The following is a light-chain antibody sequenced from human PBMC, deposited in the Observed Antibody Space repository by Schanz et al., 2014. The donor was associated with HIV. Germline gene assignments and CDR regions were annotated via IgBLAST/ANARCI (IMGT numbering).Light chain of an antibody. CDR1: QSVSTY. CDR3: QYFGNSGGT. CDR2: GAS. J-gene: IGKJ4*01. V-gene: IGKV3-15*01. Sequence: EIVLTQSPGTLSLSPGERATLSCRASQSVSTYLAWYQQKPGQAPRLLIYGASTRVTGIPARFSGSGSGTEFTLTISSLQSEDFAVYFCQYFGNSGGTFGGGTKVEIK.